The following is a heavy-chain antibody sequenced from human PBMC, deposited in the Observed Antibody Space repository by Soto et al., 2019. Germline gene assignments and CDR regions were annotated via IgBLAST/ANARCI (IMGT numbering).Heavy chain of an antibody. J-gene: IGHJ5*02. Sequence: GESLKISCKGSGYSSTSYWIIWVRQMPGKGLEWMGRIDPSDSYTNYSPSFQGHVTISADKSISTAYLQWSSLKASDTAMYYCARFYCSSTSCYISWFDPWGQGTLVTVSS. CDR1: GYSSTSYW. CDR3: ARFYCSSTSCYISWFDP. D-gene: IGHD2-2*02. V-gene: IGHV5-10-1*01. CDR2: IDPSDSYT.